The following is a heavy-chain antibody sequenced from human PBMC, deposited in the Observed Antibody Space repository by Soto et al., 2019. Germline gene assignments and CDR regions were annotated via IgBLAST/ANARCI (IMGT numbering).Heavy chain of an antibody. CDR3: ARSPMATEPVDH. J-gene: IGHJ4*02. D-gene: IGHD3-10*01. Sequence: ASVKVSCKASGYPFSSHGFTWVRQAPGQGLEWMGWISIYNGNTHYAQKFQRRLTLTTDESTSTAYLELKSLTSDDKAVYYCARSPMATEPVDHWGQGTLVPVSS. CDR2: ISIYNGNT. CDR1: GYPFSSHG. V-gene: IGHV1-18*04.